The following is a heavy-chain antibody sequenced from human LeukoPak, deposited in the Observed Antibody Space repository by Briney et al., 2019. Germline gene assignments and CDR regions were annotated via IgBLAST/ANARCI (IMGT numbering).Heavy chain of an antibody. D-gene: IGHD3-10*01. V-gene: IGHV4-59*01. J-gene: IGHJ4*02. CDR1: GGSISSYY. Sequence: SETLSLTCTVSGGSISSYYWAWIRQPPGKGLEWIGNIYYSGSTDYNPSLKSRVTISVDTSKNQISLRLSSVTAGDTAVYYCARYHYASGSFDYWGQGTLVTVSS. CDR3: ARYHYASGSFDY. CDR2: IYYSGST.